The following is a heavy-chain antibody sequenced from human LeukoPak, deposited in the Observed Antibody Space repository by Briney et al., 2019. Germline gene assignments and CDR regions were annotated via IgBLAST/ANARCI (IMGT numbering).Heavy chain of an antibody. CDR3: ARANGYPRYFDWLSEVDAFDI. V-gene: IGHV1-8*03. D-gene: IGHD3-9*01. J-gene: IGHJ3*02. CDR1: GYTFTSYD. Sequence: ASVKVSCKASGYTFTSYDINWVRQATGQGLEWMGWMNPNSGNTGYAQKFQGRVTITRNTSISTAYMELSSLRSEDTAVYYCARANGYPRYFDWLSEVDAFDIWGQGTMVTVSS. CDR2: MNPNSGNT.